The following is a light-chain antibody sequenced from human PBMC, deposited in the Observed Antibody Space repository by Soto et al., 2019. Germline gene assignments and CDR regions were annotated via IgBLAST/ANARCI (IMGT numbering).Light chain of an antibody. CDR2: DVS. J-gene: IGLJ1*01. Sequence: QSVLTQPASVSGSPGQSITISCTGTSSDVGGYNYVSWYQQHPGKAPKLMIYDVSNRPSGVSNRFSGSKSGNTASLTISGLQAEDEADSYCSSYTSSSTLNVFGTGTKVTVL. CDR1: SSDVGGYNY. CDR3: SSYTSSSTLNV. V-gene: IGLV2-14*01.